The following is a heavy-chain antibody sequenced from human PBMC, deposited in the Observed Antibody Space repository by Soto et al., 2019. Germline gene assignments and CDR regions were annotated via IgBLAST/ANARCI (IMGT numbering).Heavy chain of an antibody. J-gene: IGHJ6*02. V-gene: IGHV6-1*01. CDR3: ARVRSSAARGYYYGMDV. CDR2: TYYRSKWYN. Sequence: SQTLSLTCAISGDSFSSNSAAWNWIRQSPSRGLEWLGRTYYRSKWYNDYAVSVKSRITINPDTSKNQFSLQLNSVTPEDTAVYYCARVRSSAARGYYYGMDVWGQGTTVTVSS. CDR1: GDSFSSNSAA. D-gene: IGHD6-19*01.